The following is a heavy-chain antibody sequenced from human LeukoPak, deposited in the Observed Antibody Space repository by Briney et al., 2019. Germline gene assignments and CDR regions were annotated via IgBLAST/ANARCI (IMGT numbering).Heavy chain of an antibody. J-gene: IGHJ4*02. CDR1: GGSFSGYY. CDR2: INPSGST. D-gene: IGHD3-10*01. V-gene: IGHV4-34*01. Sequence: PSDTLSLTCAVYGGSFSGYYWSWIRQPPGKGLEWIGEINPSGSTNYNPSLKSRVTISVDTSKNQFSLKLSSVTAADTAVYYCARGHFNYYGSGSYYYLDYWGQGTLVTVSS. CDR3: ARGHFNYYGSGSYYYLDY.